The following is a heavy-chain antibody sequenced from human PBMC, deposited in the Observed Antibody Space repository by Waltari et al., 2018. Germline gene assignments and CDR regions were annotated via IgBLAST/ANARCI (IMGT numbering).Heavy chain of an antibody. J-gene: IGHJ4*02. CDR2: IYPDDSDV. CDR1: GYRFPGYW. D-gene: IGHD6-19*01. Sequence: VQLVQSGAAVKKPGESLKISCQGSGYRFPGYWIAWVRQMPGKGLEFLGLIYPDDSDVKYSPSFQGQVTISVDESINTAYLQWGSLKASDTAMYFCARHIYSSGWFFYFDHWGQGTLVTVSS. CDR3: ARHIYSSGWFFYFDH. V-gene: IGHV5-51*01.